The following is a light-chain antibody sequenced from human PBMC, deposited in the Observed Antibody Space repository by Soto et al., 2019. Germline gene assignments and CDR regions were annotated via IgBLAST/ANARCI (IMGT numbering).Light chain of an antibody. J-gene: IGKJ5*01. CDR1: QSVSSN. CDR2: GAS. V-gene: IGKV3-15*01. CDR3: QQYNTWPPIT. Sequence: EIVLTQSPATLSSFPGDRATLSCRASQSVSSNLAWYQQKPGQAPRLLIYGASTRATGIPARFSGSGSGTEFTLTISSLQSEDFAVYYCQQYNTWPPITFGQGTRLEIK.